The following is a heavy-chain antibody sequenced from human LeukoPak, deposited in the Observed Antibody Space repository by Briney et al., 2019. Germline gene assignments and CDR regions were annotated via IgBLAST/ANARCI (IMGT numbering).Heavy chain of an antibody. CDR3: ARGGRGLRFLEWLPPSDDAFDI. CDR2: INHSGST. CDR1: GGSFSGYY. J-gene: IGHJ3*02. D-gene: IGHD3-3*01. Sequence: PSETLSLTCAVYGGSFSGYYWSWIRQPPGKGLEWIGEINHSGSTNYNPSLKSRVTISVDTSKNQFSLKLSSVTAADTAVYYCARGGRGLRFLEWLPPSDDAFDIWGQGTMVTVSS. V-gene: IGHV4-34*01.